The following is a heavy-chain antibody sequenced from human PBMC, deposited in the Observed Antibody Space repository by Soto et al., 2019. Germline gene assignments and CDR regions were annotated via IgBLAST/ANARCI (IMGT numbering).Heavy chain of an antibody. CDR2: IYYSVST. D-gene: IGHD3-22*01. V-gene: IGHV4-39*01. CDR1: GGSISSSSYY. CDR3: ARHRYYYDSSGYYGDYYYYYGMEV. J-gene: IGHJ6*02. Sequence: SETLSLTCTVSGGSISSSSYYCGWIRQPPGKGLEWIGSIYYSVSTYYNPSLKSRVTISVDTSKNQFSLKLSSVTAADTAVYYCARHRYYYDSSGYYGDYYYYYGMEVWGQGTTVTVSS.